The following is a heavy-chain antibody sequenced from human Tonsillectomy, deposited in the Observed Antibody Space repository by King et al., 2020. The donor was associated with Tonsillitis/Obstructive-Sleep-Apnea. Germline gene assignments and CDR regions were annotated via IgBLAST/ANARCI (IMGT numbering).Heavy chain of an antibody. D-gene: IGHD2-2*01. J-gene: IGHJ4*02. CDR3: AREGCSSTSCYDY. V-gene: IGHV3-30*04. CDR1: GFTFSSYA. Sequence: VQLVESGGGVVQPGRSLRLSCAASGFTFSSYAMHWVRQAPGKGLEWVAVISSDGSNKYYADSVKGRFTISRDNSKNTLYLQMNSQRAEDTAVYYCAREGCSSTSCYDYWGQGTLVTVSS. CDR2: ISSDGSNK.